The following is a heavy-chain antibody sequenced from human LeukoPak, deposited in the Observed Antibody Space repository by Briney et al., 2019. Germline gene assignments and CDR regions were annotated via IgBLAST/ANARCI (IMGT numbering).Heavy chain of an antibody. CDR2: IPYDGSNK. CDR1: GFTFSTYG. Sequence: GSLRLSCAASGFTFSTYGMHWVRQAPGKGLEWITLIPYDGSNKYYADSVKGRFTISRDNSKNTLYLQMNSLRPEDTAVYYCARYYGSGRGYYGLDVWGQGTTVTVFS. CDR3: ARYYGSGRGYYGLDV. D-gene: IGHD3-10*01. V-gene: IGHV3-30*03. J-gene: IGHJ6*02.